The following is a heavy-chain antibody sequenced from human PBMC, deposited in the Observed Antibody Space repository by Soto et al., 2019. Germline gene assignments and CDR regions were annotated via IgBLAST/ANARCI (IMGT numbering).Heavy chain of an antibody. CDR1: SGPSKSHN. CDR2: VYGTWST. V-gene: IGHV4-59*08. CDR3: VRQGIGFLHGLVDV. J-gene: IGHJ6*01. D-gene: IGHD3-10*01. Sequence: QVQVQQSGPGLVKPSETLSLTCTVSSGPSKSHNWGWIRQPPGRGLEWIGYVYGTWSTSYNPSLKSRVTVSADTSTNRISLTLRFVTAADTDVYYCVRQGIGFLHGLVDVWGQGTTVIVSS.